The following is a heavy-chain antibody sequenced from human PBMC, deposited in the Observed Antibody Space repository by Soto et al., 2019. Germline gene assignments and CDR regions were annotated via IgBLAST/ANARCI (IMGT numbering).Heavy chain of an antibody. D-gene: IGHD2-8*01. CDR2: LSASGRT. J-gene: IGHJ2*01. V-gene: IGHV4-4*07. CDR1: GDSIGNFY. Sequence: SETLSLTCAISGDSIGNFYWSWIRQPAGKGLESLGRLSASGRTNYSPSLQSRVTMSLDRSKNRFSLRLTSVSASDTAVYFCARGMVRYFDLWGRGTLVTVSS. CDR3: ARGMVRYFDL.